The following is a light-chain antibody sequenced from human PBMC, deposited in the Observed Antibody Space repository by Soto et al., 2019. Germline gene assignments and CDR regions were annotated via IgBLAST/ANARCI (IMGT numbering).Light chain of an antibody. Sequence: QTVVTQEPSFSVSPGRTVTLTCGLSSGSVSTSYYPSWYQQTPGQAPRTLIYSTNTRSSGVPDRFSGSILGNKAALTITGAQADDESDYSCVLDMGSGIWVFGGGTKLTVL. CDR1: SGSVSTSYY. J-gene: IGLJ3*02. CDR2: STN. V-gene: IGLV8-61*01. CDR3: VLDMGSGIWV.